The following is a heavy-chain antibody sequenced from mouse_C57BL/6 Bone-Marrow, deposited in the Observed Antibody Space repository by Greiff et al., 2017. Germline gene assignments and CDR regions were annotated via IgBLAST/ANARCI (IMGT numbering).Heavy chain of an antibody. CDR1: GYTFTSYW. D-gene: IGHD2-2*01. V-gene: IGHV1-50*01. CDR3: ARGEVTTNY. J-gene: IGHJ2*01. CDR2: IDPSDSYT. Sequence: VQLQQPGAELVKPGASVKLSCKASGYTFTSYWMQWVKQRPGQGLEWIGEIDPSDSYTNYNQKFKGKATLTVDKSSSTAYMQLSSLTSEDSAVYYCARGEVTTNYWGQGTTLTVSS.